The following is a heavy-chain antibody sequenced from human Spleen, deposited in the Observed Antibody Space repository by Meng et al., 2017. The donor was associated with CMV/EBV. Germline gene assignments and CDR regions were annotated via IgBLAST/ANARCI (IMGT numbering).Heavy chain of an antibody. CDR2: VFSSGGT. CDR3: ARVGTYSGTYPTGYFDS. V-gene: IGHV4-39*01. Sequence: ISSSYYWGWIRQPPGKGLEWIGNVFSSGGTYYNPSLERRVTISVDTSKNQFSLKLNSVTAADTAVYYCARVGTYSGTYPTGYFDSWGQGTLVTVSS. CDR1: ISSSYY. J-gene: IGHJ4*02. D-gene: IGHD1-26*01.